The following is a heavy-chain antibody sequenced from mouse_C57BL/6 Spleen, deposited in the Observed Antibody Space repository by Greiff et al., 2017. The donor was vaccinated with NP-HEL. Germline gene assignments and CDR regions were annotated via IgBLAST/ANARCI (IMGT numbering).Heavy chain of an antibody. CDR1: GYAFSSYW. CDR2: IYPGDGDT. J-gene: IGHJ4*01. Sequence: VQLQQSGAELVKPGASVKISCKASGYAFSSYWMNWVKQRPGKGLEWIGQIYPGDGDTNYNGKFKGKATLTADKSSSTAYMQLSSLTSEDSAVYVCARRDGKGFRYYAMDYWGQGTSVTVSS. CDR3: ARRDGKGFRYYAMDY. V-gene: IGHV1-80*01. D-gene: IGHD2-1*01.